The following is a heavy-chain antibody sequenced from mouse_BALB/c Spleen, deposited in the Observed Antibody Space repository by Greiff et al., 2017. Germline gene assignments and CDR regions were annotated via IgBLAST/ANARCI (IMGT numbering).Heavy chain of an antibody. CDR1: GFSLTSYG. CDR2: IWSGGST. Sequence: QVQLQQSGPGLVQPSQSLSITCTVSGFSLTSYGVHWVRQSPGKGLEWLGVIWSGGSTDYNAAFISRLSISKDNSKSQVFFKMNSLQANDTAIYYCARNSAYYRYDRYAMDYWGQGTSVTVSS. V-gene: IGHV2-2*02. D-gene: IGHD2-14*01. J-gene: IGHJ4*01. CDR3: ARNSAYYRYDRYAMDY.